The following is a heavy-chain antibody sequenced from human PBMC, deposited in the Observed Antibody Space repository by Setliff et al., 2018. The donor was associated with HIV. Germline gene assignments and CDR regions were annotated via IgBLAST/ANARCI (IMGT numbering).Heavy chain of an antibody. CDR2: IYTSGST. D-gene: IGHD3-3*01. CDR1: GGSISSGSYY. V-gene: IGHV4-61*09. CDR3: ARDEYDFWSGSMDV. Sequence: PSETLSLTCTVSGGSISSGSYYWSWIRQPAGKGLEWIGHIYTSGSTNYNPSLKSRVSISLDTSKKQVSLKLNSVTAEETAVYYCARDEYDFWSGSMDVWGKGTTVTVSS. J-gene: IGHJ6*04.